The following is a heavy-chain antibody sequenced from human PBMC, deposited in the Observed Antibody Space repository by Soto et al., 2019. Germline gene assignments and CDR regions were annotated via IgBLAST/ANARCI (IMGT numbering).Heavy chain of an antibody. CDR1: GGSISSSSYY. J-gene: IGHJ4*02. D-gene: IGHD2-15*01. CDR3: AREGLSPYCSGGSCYSSAF. V-gene: IGHV4-39*01. Sequence: SETLSLTCTVSGGSISSSSYYWGWIRQPPGKGLGWIGSIYYSGSTYYNPSLKSRVTISVDTSKNQFSLKLSSVTAADTAVYYCAREGLSPYCSGGSCYSSAFWGEGTLVT. CDR2: IYYSGST.